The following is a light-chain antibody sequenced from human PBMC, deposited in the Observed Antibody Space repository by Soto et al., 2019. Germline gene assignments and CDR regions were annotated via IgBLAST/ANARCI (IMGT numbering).Light chain of an antibody. J-gene: IGLJ1*01. CDR2: DNS. Sequence: QSVLTQPPSVSGAPGQRVTISCTVSSSNIGAGYDVHWYQQLPGTAPKLLIYDNSNRPSGVPDRFSGSKSGTSASLAITGLQAEDEADYYCQSYDRSLSGSRVFGTGTKLTVL. V-gene: IGLV1-40*01. CDR1: SSNIGAGYD. CDR3: QSYDRSLSGSRV.